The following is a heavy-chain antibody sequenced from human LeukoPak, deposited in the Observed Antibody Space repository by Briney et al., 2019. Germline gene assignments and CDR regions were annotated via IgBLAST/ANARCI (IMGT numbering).Heavy chain of an antibody. CDR3: AKEGEEHSYAPKTGTPS. Sequence: GGSLRHSCAASVFSFIGYAMSWARQAPGKGPQWVSGVSDDGHSRYYADSLRGRFSIARDNSQNTVYLQMNNLVDEETAVYYCAKEGEEHSYAPKTGTPSWGQGTLVTVSS. CDR2: VSDDGHSR. J-gene: IGHJ4*02. V-gene: IGHV3-23*01. CDR1: VFSFIGYA. D-gene: IGHD5-18*01.